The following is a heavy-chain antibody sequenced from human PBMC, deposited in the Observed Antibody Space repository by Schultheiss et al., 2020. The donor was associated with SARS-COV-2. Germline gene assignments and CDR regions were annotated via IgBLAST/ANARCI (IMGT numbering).Heavy chain of an antibody. Sequence: GGSLRLSCAASGFTFSSYSMNWVRQAPGKGLEWVSVIYSGGSTYYADSVKGRFTISRDNSKNTLYLQMNSLRAEDTAVYYCARDGETTVTLDYWGQGTLVTVSS. CDR3: ARDGETTVTLDY. D-gene: IGHD4-17*01. CDR2: IYSGGST. V-gene: IGHV3-66*02. J-gene: IGHJ4*02. CDR1: GFTFSSYS.